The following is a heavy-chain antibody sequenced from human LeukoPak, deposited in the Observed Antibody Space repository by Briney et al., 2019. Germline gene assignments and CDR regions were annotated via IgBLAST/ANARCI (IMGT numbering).Heavy chain of an antibody. J-gene: IGHJ4*02. V-gene: IGHV4-4*07. CDR2: IYISGST. CDR1: GVSISTYY. D-gene: IGHD3-22*01. CDR3: ARGPSDYYDSSDYFDS. Sequence: SETLSLTCTVSGVSISTYYWSWIRQPAGKGLEWIGRIYISGSTDYNSTLKSRVTMTVDTSKNQFSLNVNSVTAADTAVYYCARGPSDYYDSSDYFDSWCQGTPVPVSA.